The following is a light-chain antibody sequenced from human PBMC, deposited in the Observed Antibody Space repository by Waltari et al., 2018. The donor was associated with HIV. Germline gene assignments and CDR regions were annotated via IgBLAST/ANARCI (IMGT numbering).Light chain of an antibody. V-gene: IGLV2-14*03. J-gene: IGLJ2*01. CDR1: HSEVGGDKY. CDR3: SSYTRSSTLV. Sequence: QSALTQPASVSGSPGQSHTISSTGTHSEVGGDKYVAWYQQHPGKAPKLIIYDVSNRPSGFPHRFSGSKSGNTASLTISGLQSEAEADYYCSSYTRSSTLVFGGGTKLTVL. CDR2: DVS.